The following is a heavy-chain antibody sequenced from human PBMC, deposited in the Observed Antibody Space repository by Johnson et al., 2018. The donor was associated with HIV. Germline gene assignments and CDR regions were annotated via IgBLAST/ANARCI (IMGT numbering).Heavy chain of an antibody. D-gene: IGHD5-24*01. CDR1: GFTFSSYA. J-gene: IGHJ3*01. CDR3: ARDYNGVFDV. Sequence: QVQLVESGGGVVQPGRSLRLSCAASGFTFSSYAMHWVRQAPGKGLEWVAVISYDGSNKYYADSVKGRFTISRDNSKNTMSLQMNSLRAEDTAIYYCARDYNGVFDVWGQGTLVTVSS. V-gene: IGHV3-30*04. CDR2: ISYDGSNK.